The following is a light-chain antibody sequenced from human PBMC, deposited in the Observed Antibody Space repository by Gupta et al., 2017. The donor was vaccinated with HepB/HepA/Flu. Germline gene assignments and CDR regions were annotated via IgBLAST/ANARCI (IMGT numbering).Light chain of an antibody. CDR3: QALDSNTAEAVV. Sequence: SYAVTHPPSLSVSPAQAAIVTCSGEELGENEACWYQQKPSQSPVLVIYQDNRWPSGIPERFSGSNSGNTATLTISGTQSMDEADYYCQALDSNTAEAVVFGGGTKLTVL. V-gene: IGLV3-1*01. CDR1: ELGENE. J-gene: IGLJ3*02. CDR2: QDN.